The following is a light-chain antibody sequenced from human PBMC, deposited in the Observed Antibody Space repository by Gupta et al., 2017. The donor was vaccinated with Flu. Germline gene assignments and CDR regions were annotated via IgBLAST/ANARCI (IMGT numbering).Light chain of an antibody. CDR1: QSVSSN. V-gene: IGKV3-15*01. CDR3: QQYNNWPFT. J-gene: IGKJ3*01. Sequence: TLSCRASQSVSSNLAWYQQKPGQAPRLLIYGASTRATGIPARFSGSGSGTEFTLTISSLQSEDLAVYYCQQYNNWPFTFGPGTKVDIK. CDR2: GAS.